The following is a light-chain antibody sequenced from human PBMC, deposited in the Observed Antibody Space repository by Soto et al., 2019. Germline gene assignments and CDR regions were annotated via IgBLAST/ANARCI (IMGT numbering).Light chain of an antibody. CDR3: QSYDISLHNYV. V-gene: IGLV1-40*01. CDR1: TSNIGAPYD. J-gene: IGLJ1*01. CDR2: GDN. Sequence: ALTQPPSVSGAPGQRVSISCTGSTSNIGAPYDVHWYQHLPGTAPKLLIYGDNNRPSGVPDRFSGSKSGTSASLAITRLQAEDEADYYCQSYDISLHNYVFGTGTKVTV.